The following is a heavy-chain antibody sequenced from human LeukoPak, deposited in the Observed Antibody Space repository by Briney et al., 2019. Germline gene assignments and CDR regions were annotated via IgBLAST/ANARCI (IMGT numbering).Heavy chain of an antibody. CDR2: ISSSSSYI. CDR1: GFTFSSYS. Sequence: GGSLRLSCAASGFTFSSYSMNWVRQAPGKGLEWVSSISSSSSYIYYADSVKGRFTISRDNAKNSLYLQMNSLRAEDTVVYYCAKTVVRGVIKYYFDYWGQGTLVTVSS. V-gene: IGHV3-21*04. J-gene: IGHJ4*02. CDR3: AKTVVRGVIKYYFDY. D-gene: IGHD3-10*01.